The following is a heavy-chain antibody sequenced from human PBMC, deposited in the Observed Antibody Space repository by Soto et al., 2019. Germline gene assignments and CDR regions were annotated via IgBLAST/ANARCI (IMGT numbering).Heavy chain of an antibody. Sequence: ASVKVSCKASGYTFTSYAMHWVRQAPGQRLEWMGWINAGNGNTKYSQKFQGRVTITRDTSASTAYMELSSLRSEDTAAYYCARVPSAAPGEYYYYGMDVWGQGTTVTVSS. CDR3: ARVPSAAPGEYYYYGMDV. V-gene: IGHV1-3*01. D-gene: IGHD6-13*01. CDR2: INAGNGNT. J-gene: IGHJ6*02. CDR1: GYTFTSYA.